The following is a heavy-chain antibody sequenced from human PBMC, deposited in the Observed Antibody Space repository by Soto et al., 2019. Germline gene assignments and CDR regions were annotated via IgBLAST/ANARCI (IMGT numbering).Heavy chain of an antibody. J-gene: IGHJ5*02. V-gene: IGHV4-4*07. CDR3: ARDCSGGSCYSFTLGWFDP. CDR1: GGSISSYY. Sequence: QVQLQESGPGLVKPSETLSLTCTVSGGSISSYYWSWIRQPAGKGLEWIGRIYTSGSTNYNPSLKSRVTMSVDTSKNQFSLKLSSVTAADTAVYYCARDCSGGSCYSFTLGWFDPWGQGTLVTVSS. D-gene: IGHD2-15*01. CDR2: IYTSGST.